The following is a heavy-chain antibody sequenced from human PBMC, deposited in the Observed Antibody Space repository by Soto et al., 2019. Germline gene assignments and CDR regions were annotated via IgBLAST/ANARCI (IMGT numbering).Heavy chain of an antibody. CDR1: GGTFSSYA. CDR3: ASPDIAAAGDYFDY. V-gene: IGHV1-69*13. CDR2: IIPIFGTA. Sequence: SVKVSCKASGGTFSSYAISWVRQAPGQGLEWMGGIIPIFGTANYAQKFQGRVTITADESTSTAYMELSSLRSEDTAVYYCASPDIAAAGDYFDYWGQGTLVTVSS. J-gene: IGHJ4*02. D-gene: IGHD6-13*01.